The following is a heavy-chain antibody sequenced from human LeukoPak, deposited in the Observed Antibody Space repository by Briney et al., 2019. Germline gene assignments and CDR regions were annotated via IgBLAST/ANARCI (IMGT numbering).Heavy chain of an antibody. CDR1: GYSFTGYY. CDR2: INPYSGGT. CDR3: ARDRDSGYDGFDY. D-gene: IGHD5-12*01. V-gene: IGHV1-2*02. Sequence: ASVKVSCKASGYSFTGYYMHWVRQAPGQGLEWMGWINPYSGGTNYAQKFQGRVTMTRDTSISTAYMELRSLRSDDAAVYYCARDRDSGYDGFDYWGQGTLVTVSS. J-gene: IGHJ4*02.